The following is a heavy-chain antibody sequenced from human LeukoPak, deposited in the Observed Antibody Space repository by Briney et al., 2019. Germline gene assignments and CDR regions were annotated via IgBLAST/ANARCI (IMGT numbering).Heavy chain of an antibody. V-gene: IGHV1-2*02. J-gene: IGHJ4*02. CDR2: INPNNGGT. CDR3: ARDLSGSYDY. D-gene: IGHD1-26*01. CDR1: GYTFTDYY. Sequence: ASVKVSCKASGYTFTDYYIHWVRQAPGQGLEWMGWINPNNGGTNYAQKFQDRVTLTRDTSISTAYMELSSLRSDDTAVYYCARDLSGSYDYWGQGTLVTVSS.